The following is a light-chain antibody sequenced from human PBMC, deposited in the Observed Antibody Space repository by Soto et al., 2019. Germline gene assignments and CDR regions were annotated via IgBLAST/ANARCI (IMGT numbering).Light chain of an antibody. Sequence: QSVLTQPPSASGTPGQRVTISCSGTSSNIGSNTVSWYQQLPGTAPKLLISNDNQRPSGVPDRFSGSKSGTSASLTISGLQAEDEADYYCASYTTSSTYVFGTGTKLTVL. V-gene: IGLV1-44*01. J-gene: IGLJ1*01. CDR3: ASYTTSSTYV. CDR2: NDN. CDR1: SSNIGSNT.